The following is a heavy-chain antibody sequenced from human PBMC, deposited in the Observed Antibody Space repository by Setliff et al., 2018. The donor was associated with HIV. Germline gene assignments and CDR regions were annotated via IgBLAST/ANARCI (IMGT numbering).Heavy chain of an antibody. CDR2: IYYSGNT. CDR3: ASAEWVELHSVPSYFDY. J-gene: IGHJ4*02. Sequence: SETLSLTCTVSGGSISTSSYYWGWIRQPPGKGLEWIGSIYYSGNTYYNPSLKTRVTMSVDTSKNHFSLQLRSVTAADTAVYYCASAEWVELHSVPSYFDYWGQGTLVTVSS. CDR1: GGSISTSSYY. V-gene: IGHV4-39*02. D-gene: IGHD3-3*01.